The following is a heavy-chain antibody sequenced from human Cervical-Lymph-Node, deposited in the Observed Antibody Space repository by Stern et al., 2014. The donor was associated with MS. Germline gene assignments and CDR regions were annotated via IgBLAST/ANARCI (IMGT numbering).Heavy chain of an antibody. J-gene: IGHJ4*02. V-gene: IGHV4-59*01. CDR2: IYYTGTT. CDR1: GASISSYY. CDR3: ARKSLSMDHYFDS. D-gene: IGHD2-2*03. Sequence: VQLEESGPGLVKPSETLSLTCTVSGASISSYYWNWIRQPPGKGLEWIGYIYYTGTTNYNPSLKGRVAISLDTSKNQFSLILRSVSAADTAVYYCARKSLSMDHYFDSWGQGTLVNVSS.